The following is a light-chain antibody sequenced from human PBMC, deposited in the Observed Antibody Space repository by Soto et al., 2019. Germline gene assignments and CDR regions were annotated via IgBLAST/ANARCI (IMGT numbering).Light chain of an antibody. CDR2: RND. CDR3: AAWDGTLTGVV. J-gene: IGLJ3*02. Sequence: QSVLTQPPSASGTPGQRVTISCSGSSSNIGSNYVYWYQQLPGTAPKLLIYRNDQRPSGVPDRFSGSKSGTSASLAISGLRSDEEADYSSAAWDGTLTGVVFGGGTKVTDL. V-gene: IGLV1-47*01. CDR1: SSNIGSNY.